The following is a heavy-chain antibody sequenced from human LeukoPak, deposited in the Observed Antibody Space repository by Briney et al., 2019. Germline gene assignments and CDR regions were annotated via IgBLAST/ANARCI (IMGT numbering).Heavy chain of an antibody. V-gene: IGHV3-30-3*01. Sequence: PGGSLRLSCAASGFTFSSYAMHWVRQAPGKGLEWVAVISYDGSNKYYADSVKGRFTISRDNSKNTMYLQMNSLRAKDTAVYYCARDPVAPDYYYYGMDVWGQGTTVTVSS. CDR3: ARDPVAPDYYYYGMDV. CDR1: GFTFSSYA. J-gene: IGHJ6*02. D-gene: IGHD2-2*01. CDR2: ISYDGSNK.